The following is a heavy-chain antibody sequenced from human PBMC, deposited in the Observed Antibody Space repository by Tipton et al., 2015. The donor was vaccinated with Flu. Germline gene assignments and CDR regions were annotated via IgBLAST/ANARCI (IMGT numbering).Heavy chain of an antibody. D-gene: IGHD4-11*01. V-gene: IGHV4-38-2*02. CDR2: IFRTDTT. Sequence: GLVKPSETLSLICTVSDYSISSGYYWGWIRQPPGKGLQWIGNIFRTDTTYRNPSLKSRVTISVDRSKNQFSLKVFSVTAADSAVYYCARRAYSNYVSDPKSCFDPWGQGILVTVSS. J-gene: IGHJ5*02. CDR1: DYSISSGYY. CDR3: ARRAYSNYVSDPKSCFDP.